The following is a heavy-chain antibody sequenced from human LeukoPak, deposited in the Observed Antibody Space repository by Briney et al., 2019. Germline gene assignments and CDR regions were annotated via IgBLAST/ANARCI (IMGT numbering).Heavy chain of an antibody. V-gene: IGHV1-69*06. Sequence: SVKVSCKASGGTFNSYTISWVRQAPGQGLEWMGGTIPIFGTPSYAQKFQGRVTITADKSTSTAYMELSSLRSEDTAVYYCARGIYSNYEGPRFDPWGQGTLVTVSS. CDR3: ARGIYSNYEGPRFDP. CDR2: TIPIFGTP. CDR1: GGTFNSYT. D-gene: IGHD4-11*01. J-gene: IGHJ5*02.